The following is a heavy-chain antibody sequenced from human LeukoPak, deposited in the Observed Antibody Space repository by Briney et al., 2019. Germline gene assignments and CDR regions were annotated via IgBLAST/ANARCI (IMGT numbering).Heavy chain of an antibody. D-gene: IGHD3-3*01. V-gene: IGHV3-48*01. CDR3: ARTDFWSGYYSGDY. CDR1: GFTFSSYS. CDR2: ISSSSSTI. Sequence: PGGSLRLSCAASGFTFSSYSMNWVRQAPGKGLEWVSYISSSSSTIYYADSVKGRFTISRDNAKNSLYLQMNSLRAEDTAVYYCARTDFWSGYYSGDYWGQGTPVTVSS. J-gene: IGHJ4*02.